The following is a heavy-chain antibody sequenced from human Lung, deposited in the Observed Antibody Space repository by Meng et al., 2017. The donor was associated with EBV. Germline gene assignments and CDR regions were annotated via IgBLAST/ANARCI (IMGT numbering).Heavy chain of an antibody. D-gene: IGHD6-19*01. CDR1: GYTFTSSS. V-gene: IGHV7-4-1*01. Sequence: QGHRVQSGSELKKPGDSVKVSCQAVGYTFTSSSMNWVRHAPGQGLEWMGGININTGNPTYAQGFTGRFVFSLDTSVSTAYLQIDSLKADDTAVYYCARGNGWRFDYWGQGTLVTVSS. CDR3: ARGNGWRFDY. CDR2: ININTGNP. J-gene: IGHJ4*02.